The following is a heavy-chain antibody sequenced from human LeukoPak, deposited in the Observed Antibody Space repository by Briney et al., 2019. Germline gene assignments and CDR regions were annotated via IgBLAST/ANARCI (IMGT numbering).Heavy chain of an antibody. V-gene: IGHV3-11*04. CDR2: ISSSGSTI. CDR3: ARDASTETTGSNV. D-gene: IGHD4-11*01. Sequence: PGGSLRLSCAASGFTFSDYYMSWIRQAPGKGLEWVSYISSSGSTINYADSVKGRFTISRDNAKNSLYLQMNSLRAEDTAIYYCARDASTETTGSNVWGKGTTVTVSS. J-gene: IGHJ6*04. CDR1: GFTFSDYY.